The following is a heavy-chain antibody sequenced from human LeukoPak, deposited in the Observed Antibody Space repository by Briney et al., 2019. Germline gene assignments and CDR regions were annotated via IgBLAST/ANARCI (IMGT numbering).Heavy chain of an antibody. CDR1: GFTFSSYG. Sequence: PGGSLRLSCAASGFTFSSYGMHWVRQAPGKGLEWVAVISYDGSNKYYADSVKGRFTISRDNSKNTLYLQVNSLRAEDTAVYYCAKDGGTGGIGYWGQGTLVTVSS. D-gene: IGHD4-23*01. CDR3: AKDGGTGGIGY. J-gene: IGHJ4*02. V-gene: IGHV3-30*18. CDR2: ISYDGSNK.